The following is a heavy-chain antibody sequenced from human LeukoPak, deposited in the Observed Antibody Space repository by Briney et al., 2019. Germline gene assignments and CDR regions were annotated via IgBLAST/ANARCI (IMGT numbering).Heavy chain of an antibody. CDR1: GFTVSSNY. D-gene: IGHD4-17*01. V-gene: IGHV3-53*01. CDR3: ARDTVTAPDY. CDR2: IYSDYSGGST. Sequence: GGSLRLSCAASGFTVSSNYMNWVRQAPGKGLEWVSIIYSDYSGGSTYYADSVKGRFTISRDNSKNMLYPQMNSLRAEDTAVYSCARDTVTAPDYWGQGTLVTVSS. J-gene: IGHJ4*02.